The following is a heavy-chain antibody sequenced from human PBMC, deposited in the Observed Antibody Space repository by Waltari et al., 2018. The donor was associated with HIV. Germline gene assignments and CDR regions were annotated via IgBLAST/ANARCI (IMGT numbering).Heavy chain of an antibody. J-gene: IGHJ6*02. CDR2: LYNEGRT. CDR3: ARMKRSYGSGQARYFYFGMDV. CDR1: GFSVSDNY. Sequence: EVQLVESGGGLVQPGGSLRLSCAASGFSVSDNYMSWVRLAPGKGVQWVPVLYNEGRTQYRDSVKGRRTILRDNSKNALYLQMNSLRVDDTAVYYCARMKRSYGSGQARYFYFGMDVWGQGTTVIVSS. D-gene: IGHD3-10*01. V-gene: IGHV3-53*01.